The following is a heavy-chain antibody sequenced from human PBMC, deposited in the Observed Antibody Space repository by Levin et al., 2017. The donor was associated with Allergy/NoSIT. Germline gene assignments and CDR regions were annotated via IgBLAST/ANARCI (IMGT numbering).Heavy chain of an antibody. CDR2: IHHSGIA. V-gene: IGHV4-4*02. CDR1: GASISSNDW. CDR3: ARNGGAANFY. Sequence: SQTLSLTCTVSGASISSNDWWNWVRQPPGKGLEWIGEIHHSGIAHYKPSLKSRVSISLDKSKNQFSLRLNSVTAADTAVEYCARNGGAANFYWGQGTLVTVSA. D-gene: IGHD3-16*01. J-gene: IGHJ4*02.